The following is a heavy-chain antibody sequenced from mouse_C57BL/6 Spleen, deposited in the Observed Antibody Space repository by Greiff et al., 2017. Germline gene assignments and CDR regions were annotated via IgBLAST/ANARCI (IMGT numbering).Heavy chain of an antibody. CDR1: GYTFTSYG. CDR3: ADFGSGYWYLGV. J-gene: IGHJ1*03. V-gene: IGHV1-81*01. D-gene: IGHD1-3*01. CDR2: IYPRSGNT. Sequence: QVQLQQSGAELVRPGASVKLSCKASGYTFTSYGISWVKQRTGQGLEWIGEIYPRSGNTYYNEKFKGKATLTADKSSSTAYMELRSLTSEDSAVYFWADFGSGYWYLGVWGRGTTVTVSS.